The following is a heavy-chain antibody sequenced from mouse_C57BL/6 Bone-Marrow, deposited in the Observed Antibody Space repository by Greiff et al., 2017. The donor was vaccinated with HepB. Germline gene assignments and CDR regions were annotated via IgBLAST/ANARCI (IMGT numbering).Heavy chain of an antibody. J-gene: IGHJ3*01. CDR1: GFTFSDYG. Sequence: EVQLVESGGGLVQPGGSPKLSCAASGFTFSDYGMAWVRQAPRKGPEWVAFISNLAYSIYYADTVTGRFTISRENAKNTLYLEMSSLRSEDTAMYYCARGYDLAYWGQGTLVTVSA. CDR3: ARGYDLAY. CDR2: ISNLAYSI. D-gene: IGHD2-3*01. V-gene: IGHV5-15*01.